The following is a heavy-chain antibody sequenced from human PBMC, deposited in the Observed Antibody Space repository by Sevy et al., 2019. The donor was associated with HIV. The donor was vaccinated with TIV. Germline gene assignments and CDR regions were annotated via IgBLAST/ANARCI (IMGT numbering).Heavy chain of an antibody. CDR1: GYTFTSYG. V-gene: IGHV1-18*01. Sequence: ASVKVSCKASGYTFTSYGISWVRQAPGQGLEWMGWISAYNGNTNYAQKLQGRVTMTTDTSTSTAYMELRSLRSDETAVYYCAREGGYSYGSNYYYYYGMDVWGQGTTVTVSS. CDR2: ISAYNGNT. J-gene: IGHJ6*02. D-gene: IGHD5-18*01. CDR3: AREGGYSYGSNYYYYYGMDV.